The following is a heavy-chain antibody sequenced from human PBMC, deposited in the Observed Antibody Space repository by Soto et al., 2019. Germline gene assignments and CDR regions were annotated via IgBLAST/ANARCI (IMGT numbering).Heavy chain of an antibody. CDR2: FYSSGSI. J-gene: IGHJ5*01. CDR1: GYSITAGGYY. D-gene: IGHD7-27*01. V-gene: IGHV4-30-4*01. CDR3: ARGRYCLTGRCFPNWFDS. Sequence: PSETLSLTCFVSGYSITAGGYYWSWIRHHPGKGLEWIGSFYSSGSIIYNPSLRSRVSISGDTSSNQFSMSLTSVTAADTAVYFCARGRYCLTGRCFPNWFDSWGQGALVTAPQ.